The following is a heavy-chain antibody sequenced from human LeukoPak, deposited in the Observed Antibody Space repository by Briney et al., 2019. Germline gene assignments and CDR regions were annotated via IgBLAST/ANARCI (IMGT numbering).Heavy chain of an antibody. CDR3: AREGMTTVISLDY. CDR1: GGTFSSYA. J-gene: IGHJ4*02. D-gene: IGHD4-17*01. V-gene: IGHV1-69*13. CDR2: IIPIFGTA. Sequence: SVTVSCKASGGTFSSYAISWVRQAPGQGLEWMGGIIPIFGTANYAQKFQGRVTITADESTSTAYMELSSLRSEDTAVYYCAREGMTTVISLDYWGQGTLVTVSS.